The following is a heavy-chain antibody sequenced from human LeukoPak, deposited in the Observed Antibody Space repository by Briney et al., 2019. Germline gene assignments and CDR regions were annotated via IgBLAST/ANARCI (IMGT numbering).Heavy chain of an antibody. CDR3: ARDNLRRILVAGMGGVFDY. D-gene: IGHD6-19*01. CDR2: ISGSGGST. V-gene: IGHV3-23*01. J-gene: IGHJ4*02. Sequence: GGSLRLSCAASGFTFSSYAMSWVRQAPGKGLEWVSAISGSGGSTYYADSVKGRFTISRDNAKNSLYLQMNSLRAEDTALYYCARDNLRRILVAGMGGVFDYWGQGTLVTVSS. CDR1: GFTFSSYA.